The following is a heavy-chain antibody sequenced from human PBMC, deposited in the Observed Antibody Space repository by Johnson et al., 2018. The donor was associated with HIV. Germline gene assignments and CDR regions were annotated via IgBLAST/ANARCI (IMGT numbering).Heavy chain of an antibody. CDR3: ARGIRFVEAGRENDGFDI. D-gene: IGHD4-17*01. J-gene: IGHJ3*02. CDR2: ISSDGSKK. CDR1: GFTFSSYP. V-gene: IGHV3-30*14. Sequence: QVQLVESGGGVVQPGRSLRLSCAVSGFTFSSYPMHWVRQAPGKGLEWVAVISSDGSKKYYVDSVKGRFTISRDNSKNTLYLQINRLRAEDTAVYYCARGIRFVEAGRENDGFDIWDQGTMVTVSS.